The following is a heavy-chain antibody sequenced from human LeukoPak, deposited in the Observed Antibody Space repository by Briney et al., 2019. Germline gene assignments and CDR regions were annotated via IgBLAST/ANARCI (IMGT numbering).Heavy chain of an antibody. V-gene: IGHV4-39*02. J-gene: IGHJ4*02. CDR3: AREGVVVVAASGLFDY. CDR1: GGSISSSSYY. Sequence: SETLSLTCTVSGGSISSSSYYWGWIRQPPGKGLEWIGSIYYSGSTYYNPSLKSRVTISVDTSKNQFSLKLSSVTAADTAVYYCAREGVVVVAASGLFDYWGQGTLVTVSS. D-gene: IGHD2-15*01. CDR2: IYYSGST.